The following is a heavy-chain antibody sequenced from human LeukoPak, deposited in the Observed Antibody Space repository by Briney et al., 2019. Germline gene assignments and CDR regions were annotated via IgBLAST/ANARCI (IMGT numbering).Heavy chain of an antibody. D-gene: IGHD6-25*01. J-gene: IGHJ4*02. V-gene: IGHV3-66*02. Sequence: GGSLRLSCAASGFTVSSNYMSWVRQAPGKGLEWVSVIYSGGSTYYADSVKGRFTISRDNSKNTLYLQMNSLRAEDTAVYYCARDRRGFDVLDYWSQGTLVTVSS. CDR3: ARDRRGFDVLDY. CDR2: IYSGGST. CDR1: GFTVSSNY.